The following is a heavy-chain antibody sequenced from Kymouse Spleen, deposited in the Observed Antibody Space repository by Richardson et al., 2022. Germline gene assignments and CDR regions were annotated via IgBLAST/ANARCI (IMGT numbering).Heavy chain of an antibody. CDR3: ARDPYSISFDY. V-gene: IGHV4-34*01. J-gene: IGHJ4*02. CDR2: INHSGST. CDR1: GGSFSGYY. D-gene: IGHD4-11,IGHD4-11*01. Sequence: QVQLQQWGAGLLKPSETLSLTCAVYGGSFSGYYWSWIRQPPGKGLEWIGEINHSGSTNYNPSLKSRVTISVDTSKNQFSLKLSSVTAADTAVYYCARDPYSISFDYWGQGTLVTVSS.